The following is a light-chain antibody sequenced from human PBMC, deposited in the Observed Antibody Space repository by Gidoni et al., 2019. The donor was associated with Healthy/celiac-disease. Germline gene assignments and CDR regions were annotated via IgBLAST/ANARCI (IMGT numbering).Light chain of an antibody. V-gene: IGKV3-11*01. CDR2: DAS. Sequence: EIVLTQSPATLSLSPGERATLSCRASQSVSSFLAWYPQKPGQATRLLIYDASNRATGIPARFSGSGSGTDFTLTISSLEPEDFAVYYCQQRSNWPTFGQGTRLEIK. CDR1: QSVSSF. J-gene: IGKJ5*01. CDR3: QQRSNWPT.